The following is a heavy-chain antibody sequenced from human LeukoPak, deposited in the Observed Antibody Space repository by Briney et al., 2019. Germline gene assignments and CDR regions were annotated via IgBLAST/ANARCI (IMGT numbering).Heavy chain of an antibody. CDR1: GFTVSSNY. V-gene: IGHV3-53*01. CDR3: ASGGTGARKYYSDPFHY. Sequence: GGSLRLTCAASGFTVSSNYMSWVRQAPGKGLEWVSILYSAGSTYYADSVRGRFTISRDSSKNTVCLQMNSLRVEDTAVYYCASGGTGARKYYSDPFHYWGQGTLVTVSS. D-gene: IGHD3-16*01. J-gene: IGHJ4*02. CDR2: LYSAGST.